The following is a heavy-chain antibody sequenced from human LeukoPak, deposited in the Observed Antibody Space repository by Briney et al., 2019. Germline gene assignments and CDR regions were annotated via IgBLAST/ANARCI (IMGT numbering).Heavy chain of an antibody. CDR1: GFAFSSYS. Sequence: GGSLRLSCAASGFAFSSYSMNWVRQAPGKGLEWVSSISSSSTYIYYADSVKGRFTISRDNAKNSLYLQMNSLRAEDTAVYYCARPTYGDYEPFFGYWGQGTLVTVSS. CDR2: ISSSSTYI. CDR3: ARPTYGDYEPFFGY. J-gene: IGHJ4*02. V-gene: IGHV3-21*01. D-gene: IGHD4-17*01.